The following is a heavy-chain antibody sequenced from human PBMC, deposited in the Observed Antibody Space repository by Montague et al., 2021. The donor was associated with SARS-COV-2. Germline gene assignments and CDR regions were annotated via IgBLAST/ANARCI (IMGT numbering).Heavy chain of an antibody. D-gene: IGHD3-16*01. CDR3: VRDPPYYDDNAWDDWFDP. Sequence: SETLSLTCTVSGGSIYSYYWSWVRQPPGKGLEWIGHVSHKGRTNYNPSLKSRVTISVDTSNNYFSLRLSSVTAADTAVYYCVRDPPYYDDNAWDDWFDPWGQGTLVTVSS. CDR2: VSHKGRT. CDR1: GGSIYSYY. J-gene: IGHJ5*02. V-gene: IGHV4-59*01.